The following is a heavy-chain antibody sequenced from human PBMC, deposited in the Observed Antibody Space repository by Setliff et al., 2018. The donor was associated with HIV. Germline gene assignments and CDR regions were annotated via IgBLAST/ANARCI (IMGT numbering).Heavy chain of an antibody. CDR3: ATHQGFLGSGIHWFDP. V-gene: IGHV1-69*13. Sequence: GASVKVSCKASGDTFSSYAISWVRQAPGQGPEWMGGIIPIFGTANYAQRFQGRVTITADESTNTVYMEVRSLRSEDTAVYYCATHQGFLGSGIHWFDPWGQGTLVTVSS. J-gene: IGHJ5*02. D-gene: IGHD3-10*01. CDR2: IIPIFGTA. CDR1: GDTFSSYA.